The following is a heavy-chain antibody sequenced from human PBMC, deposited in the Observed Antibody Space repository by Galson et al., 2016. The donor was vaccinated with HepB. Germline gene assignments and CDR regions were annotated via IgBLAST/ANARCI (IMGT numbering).Heavy chain of an antibody. D-gene: IGHD6-19*01. CDR2: TYYRSKWYN. CDR3: AKAAAGLGSGWRTLAPRGYYYNMDV. Sequence: CAISGDSVSSRSAAWNWIRQSPSRGIEWLGRTYYRSKWYNDYAEAVKSRITINPDTSRNQLTLQLNSVPPEDTAVDYCAKAAAGLGSGWRTLAPRGYYYNMDVWGQGTTVTVSS. J-gene: IGHJ6*02. CDR1: GDSVSSRSAA. V-gene: IGHV6-1*01.